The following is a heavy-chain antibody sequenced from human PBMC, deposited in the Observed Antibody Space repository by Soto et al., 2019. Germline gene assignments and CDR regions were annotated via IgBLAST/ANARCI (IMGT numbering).Heavy chain of an antibody. J-gene: IGHJ6*02. V-gene: IGHV3-53*01. Sequence: VGSLRLSCAVSGFTVSRNYMNWVRQAPGKGLEWVSFIYSGGNTYYADSVKGRFTISRDNSKNTLYLQLNSLRAEDTAVYYCARGPSVPSSFGMIIMSNYGLDVWGQGTTVTVSS. D-gene: IGHD3-3*01. CDR1: GFTVSRNY. CDR3: ARGPSVPSSFGMIIMSNYGLDV. CDR2: IYSGGNT.